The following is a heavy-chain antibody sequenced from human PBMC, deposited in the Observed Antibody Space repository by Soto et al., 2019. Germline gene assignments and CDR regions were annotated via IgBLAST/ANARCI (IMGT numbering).Heavy chain of an antibody. Sequence: EVQLVESGGAVVRPGGSLRLACAVSGFSLDEYGMSWGRQAPGKGLEWVSGMHRNGNSTGYAGSVKGRFTISRDDAKNTLYLQMNSPRAEDTALYYCARDHRWGYEYGDYGDSWGHGTLVTVSS. J-gene: IGHJ5*01. CDR3: ARDHRWGYEYGDYGDS. CDR2: MHRNGNST. D-gene: IGHD4-17*01. CDR1: GFSLDEYG. V-gene: IGHV3-20*04.